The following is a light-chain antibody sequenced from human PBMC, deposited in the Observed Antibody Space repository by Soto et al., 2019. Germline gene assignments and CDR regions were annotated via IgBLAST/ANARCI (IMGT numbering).Light chain of an antibody. J-gene: IGKJ1*01. V-gene: IGKV3D-7*01. CDR1: QSVTSTY. CDR2: GAS. Sequence: VLTQSPGTLSLSPGERATLSCRASQSVTSTYLAWYQQKPGQAPSLLIYGASTRATDIPARFSGSGSGTDFTLAISSLQPEDSATYYCLQDINYPWTFGQGTKVDIK. CDR3: LQDINYPWT.